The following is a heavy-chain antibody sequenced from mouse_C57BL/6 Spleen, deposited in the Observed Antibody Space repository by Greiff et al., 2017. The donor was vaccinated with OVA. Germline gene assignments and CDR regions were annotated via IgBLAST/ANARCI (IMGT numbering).Heavy chain of an antibody. D-gene: IGHD4-1*01. CDR1: GYTFTDYY. CDR3: AREELGRHYFDY. CDR2: INPNNGGT. Sequence: VQLQQSGPELVKPGASVKISCKASGYTFTDYYMNWVKQSHGKSLEWIGDINPNNGGTSYNQKFKGKATLTVDKSSSTAYMELRSLTSEDSAVYYCAREELGRHYFDYWGQGTTLTVSS. V-gene: IGHV1-26*01. J-gene: IGHJ2*01.